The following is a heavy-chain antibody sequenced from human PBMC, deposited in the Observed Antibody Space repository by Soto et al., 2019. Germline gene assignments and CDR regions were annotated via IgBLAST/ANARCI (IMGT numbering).Heavy chain of an antibody. CDR3: ARVAYYYDSSGYLGGVAFAI. V-gene: IGHV1-18*01. CDR2: ISAYNGNT. CDR1: GYTFTSYG. J-gene: IGHJ3*02. D-gene: IGHD3-22*01. Sequence: ASVKVSCKASGYTFTSYGISWVRQAPGQGLEWMGWISAYNGNTNYAQKLQGRVTMTTDTSTSTAHMELRSLRSDDTAVYYCARVAYYYDSSGYLGGVAFAIWGQGTMVTVSS.